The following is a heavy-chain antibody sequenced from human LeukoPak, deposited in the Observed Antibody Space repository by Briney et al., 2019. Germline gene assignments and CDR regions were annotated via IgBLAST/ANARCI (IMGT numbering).Heavy chain of an antibody. CDR1: GFTFSSYS. CDR2: ISGSSTI. CDR3: ARVTPNGMDV. J-gene: IGHJ6*02. Sequence: SGGSLRLSCAASGFTFSSYSMNWVRQAPGKGLEWVSYISGSSTIYYADSVKGRFTISRDNAKNSLYLQMNSLRAEDTAVYYCARVTPNGMDVWGQGTTVTVSS. D-gene: IGHD1-14*01. V-gene: IGHV3-48*01.